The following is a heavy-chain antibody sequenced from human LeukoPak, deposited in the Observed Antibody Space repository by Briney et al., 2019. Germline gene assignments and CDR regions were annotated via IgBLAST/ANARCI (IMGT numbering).Heavy chain of an antibody. CDR2: VNQGGTEK. V-gene: IGHV3-7*01. J-gene: IGHJ6*03. CDR3: AREHYFYHMDG. Sequence: GGSLRLSCAASGFTFSTYSMSWVRQAPGKGLEWVANVNQGGTEKYYVDSVKGRFTISRDNAENSLYLQMYSLRAEDTAVYYCAREHYFYHMDGWGEGTTVTVSS. CDR1: GFTFSTYS.